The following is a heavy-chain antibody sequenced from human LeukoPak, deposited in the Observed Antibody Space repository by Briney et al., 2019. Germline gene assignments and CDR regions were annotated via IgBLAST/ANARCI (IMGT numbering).Heavy chain of an antibody. CDR1: GYTFTSYG. CDR2: ISAYNGNT. CDR3: ARAPYDSSGYYYPGPFDY. J-gene: IGHJ4*02. D-gene: IGHD3-22*01. V-gene: IGHV1-18*01. Sequence: ASVKVSCKASGYTFTSYGISWVRQAPGQGLEWMGWISAYNGNTNYAQKLQGRVTMTTDTSTSTAYMELRSLRSDDTAVYYCARAPYDSSGYYYPGPFDYWGQGTLVTVSS.